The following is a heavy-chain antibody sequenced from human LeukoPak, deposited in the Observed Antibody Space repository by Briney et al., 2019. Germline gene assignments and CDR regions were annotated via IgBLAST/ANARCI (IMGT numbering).Heavy chain of an antibody. CDR1: GFTFSSYS. V-gene: IGHV3-48*04. D-gene: IGHD6-19*01. J-gene: IGHJ5*02. CDR2: ISSSSSTI. CDR3: ARDSPRRVIAVPRGDWFDP. Sequence: PGGSLRLSCAASGFTFSSYSMNWVRQAPGKGLEWVSYISSSSSTIYYADSVKGRFTISRDNAKNSLYLQMNSLRAEDTAVYYCARDSPRRVIAVPRGDWFDPWGQGTLVTVSS.